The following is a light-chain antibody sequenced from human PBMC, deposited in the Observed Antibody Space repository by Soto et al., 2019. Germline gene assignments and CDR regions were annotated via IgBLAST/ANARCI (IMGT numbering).Light chain of an antibody. CDR3: QQYGSSPPMYT. CDR2: GAS. J-gene: IGKJ2*01. Sequence: EIVLTQSPGTLSLSPGERVTLSCRASQSVSSSYLAWYQQKPGQAPRLLIYGASSRATRIPDRFSGSGSGTDFTLTISRLEPEDFAVYYCQQYGSSPPMYTFGQGTKLEIK. V-gene: IGKV3-20*01. CDR1: QSVSSSY.